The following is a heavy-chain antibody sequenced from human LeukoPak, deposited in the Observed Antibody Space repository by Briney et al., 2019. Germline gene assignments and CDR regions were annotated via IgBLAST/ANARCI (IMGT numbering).Heavy chain of an antibody. CDR3: ARDRGRRCSSTSCYRYYYYYYYMDV. V-gene: IGHV3-21*01. Sequence: GGSLRLSCAASGFTFSSYSMNWVRQAPGKGLEWVSSISSSSSYIYYADSVKGRFTISRDNAKNSLYLQMNSLRAEDTAVYYCARDRGRRCSSTSCYRYYYYYYYMDVWGKGTTVTVS. D-gene: IGHD2-2*02. CDR2: ISSSSSYI. CDR1: GFTFSSYS. J-gene: IGHJ6*03.